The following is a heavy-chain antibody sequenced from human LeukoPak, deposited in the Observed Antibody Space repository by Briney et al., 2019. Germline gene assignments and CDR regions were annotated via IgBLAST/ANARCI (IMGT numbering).Heavy chain of an antibody. D-gene: IGHD2-15*01. J-gene: IGHJ4*02. CDR3: ARVLPTPKLLDS. Sequence: SETLTLTCGVSGSSSSNGYYWAWFWQPPGKGLDWIATVFQLQTVRTFYNPSLERRVAMSLDTSHNHFSLNLTSVTGSDTALYSCARVLPTPKLLDSWGQGTVVSVSS. CDR2: VFQLQTVRT. V-gene: IGHV4-38-2*01. CDR1: GSSSSNGYY.